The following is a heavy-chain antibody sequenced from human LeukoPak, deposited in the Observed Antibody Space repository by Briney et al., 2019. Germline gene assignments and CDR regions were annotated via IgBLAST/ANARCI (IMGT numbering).Heavy chain of an antibody. D-gene: IGHD3-10*01. CDR2: INPNSGGT. CDR3: ARDYYGSGSYYTHYFDY. J-gene: IGHJ4*02. V-gene: IGHV1-2*02. Sequence: GASVKVSCKASGYTFTGYYMHWVRQAPGQGLEWMGWINPNSGGTNYAQKFQGRVTMTTDTSTSTAYMELRSLRSDDTAVYYCARDYYGSGSYYTHYFDYWGQGTLVTVSS. CDR1: GYTFTGYY.